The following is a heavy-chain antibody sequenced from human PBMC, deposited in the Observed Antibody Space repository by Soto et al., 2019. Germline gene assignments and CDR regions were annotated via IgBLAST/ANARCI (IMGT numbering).Heavy chain of an antibody. V-gene: IGHV4-34*01. CDR1: GGSFSGYY. Sequence: QVQLQQWGAGLLKPSETLSLTCAVYGGSFSGYYWSWIRQPPGKGLEWIGEINHSGSTSYNPSLKSRVTISVDTSKNQFSLKLSSVTAADTAVYYCARGGWGSSRDYWGQGTLVTVSS. D-gene: IGHD6-13*01. CDR2: INHSGST. CDR3: ARGGWGSSRDY. J-gene: IGHJ4*02.